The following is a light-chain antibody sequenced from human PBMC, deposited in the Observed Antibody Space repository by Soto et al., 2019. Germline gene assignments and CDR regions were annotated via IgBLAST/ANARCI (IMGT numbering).Light chain of an antibody. J-gene: IGKJ2*01. Sequence: EIVLTQSPGTLSLSPGERATLSCRASQSVSSSFLAWYQQKPGQAPRLLIYGASSRATGIPDRFSGSGSGTEFTLTISSLQSEDFAVYYCQQYNNWPMYTFDQGTKLEI. CDR3: QQYNNWPMYT. V-gene: IGKV3-20*01. CDR1: QSVSSSF. CDR2: GAS.